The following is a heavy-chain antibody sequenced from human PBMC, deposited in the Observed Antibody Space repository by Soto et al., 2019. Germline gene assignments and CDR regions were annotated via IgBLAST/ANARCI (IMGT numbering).Heavy chain of an antibody. Sequence: GASVKVSCKASGGTFSSYTISWVRQAPGQGLEWMGRIIPILGIANYAQKFQGRVTITADKSTSTAYMELSSLRSEDTAVYYCARDGRYCTNGVCQGRWYYYCYFMDVWGKGTTVTVSS. CDR3: ARDGRYCTNGVCQGRWYYYCYFMDV. CDR2: IIPILGIA. CDR1: GGTFSSYT. D-gene: IGHD2-8*01. J-gene: IGHJ6*03. V-gene: IGHV1-69*04.